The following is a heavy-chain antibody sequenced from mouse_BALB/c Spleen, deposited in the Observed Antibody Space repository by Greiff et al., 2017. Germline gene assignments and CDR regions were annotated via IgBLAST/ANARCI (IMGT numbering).Heavy chain of an antibody. CDR1: GISITTGNYR. V-gene: IGHV3-5*02. Sequence: EVHLVESGPGLVKPSQTVSLTCTVTGISITTGNYRWSWIRQFPGNKLEWIGYIYYSGTITYNPSLTSRTTITRDTSKNQFFLEMNSLTAEDTATYYCAREKFGGYYFDYWGQGTTLTVSS. CDR2: IYYSGTI. CDR3: AREKFGGYYFDY. J-gene: IGHJ2*01.